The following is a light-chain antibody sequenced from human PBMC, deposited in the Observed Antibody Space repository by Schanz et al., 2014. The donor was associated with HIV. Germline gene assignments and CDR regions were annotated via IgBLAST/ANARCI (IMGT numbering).Light chain of an antibody. Sequence: QSVLTQPPSASGTPGQRVTISCSGSSSNIGNNYVYWYQQLPGTAPKLLIYDNNKRPSGIPDRFSGSKSDTSASLAITGLQAEDEADYYCNSYSHSNTYVFGSGTKLTVL. CDR2: DNN. J-gene: IGLJ1*01. CDR1: SSNIGNNY. V-gene: IGLV1-47*01. CDR3: NSYSHSNTYV.